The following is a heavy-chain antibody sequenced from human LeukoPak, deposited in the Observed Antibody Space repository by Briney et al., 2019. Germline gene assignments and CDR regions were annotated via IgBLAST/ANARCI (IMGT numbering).Heavy chain of an antibody. V-gene: IGHV1-69*04. CDR3: ARGGAFHANTYGDIDY. Sequence: GASVKVSCKASGGTFSSYAISWVRQAPGQGLEWMGRIIPILGIANYAQKFQGRVTITADKSTSTAYMELSSLRSEDTAVYYCARGGAFHANTYGDIDYWGQGTLVTVSS. CDR2: IIPILGIA. CDR1: GGTFSSYA. J-gene: IGHJ4*02. D-gene: IGHD4-17*01.